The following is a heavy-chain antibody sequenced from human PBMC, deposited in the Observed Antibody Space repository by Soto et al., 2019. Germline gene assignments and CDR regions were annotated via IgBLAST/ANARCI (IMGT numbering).Heavy chain of an antibody. CDR3: ARGDSSSWYVVFDY. CDR2: INPNSGGT. J-gene: IGHJ4*02. CDR1: GYTFTGYY. Sequence: APVKVTCKASGYTFTGYYMHWVRHAPGQGLEWMGWINPNSGGTNYAQKFQGWVTMTRDTSISTAYMELSRLRSDDTAVYYCARGDSSSWYVVFDYWGQGTLVTVSS. D-gene: IGHD6-13*01. V-gene: IGHV1-2*04.